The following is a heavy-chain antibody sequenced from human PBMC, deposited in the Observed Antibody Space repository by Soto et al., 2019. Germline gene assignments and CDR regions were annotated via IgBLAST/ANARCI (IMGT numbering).Heavy chain of an antibody. CDR1: GGSISSSNC. J-gene: IGHJ6*02. CDR3: ARVMDTAMVSGYYGMDV. D-gene: IGHD5-18*01. CDR2: IYHSGTT. V-gene: IGHV4-4*02. Sequence: SETLSLTCAVSGGSISSSNCWSWVRQPPGKGLEWIGEIYHSGTTNYNPSLKSRVTISVDKSKNQFSLKLSSVTAADTAVYFCARVMDTAMVSGYYGMDVWGQGTTVTVSS.